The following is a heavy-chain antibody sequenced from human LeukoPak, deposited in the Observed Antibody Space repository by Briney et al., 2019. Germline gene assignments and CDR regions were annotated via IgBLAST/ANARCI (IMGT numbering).Heavy chain of an antibody. V-gene: IGHV3-23*01. D-gene: IGHD3-16*01. Sequence: GGSLRLSCAASGFTFSSYAMSWARQAPGKGLEWVSAISGSGGSTYYADSVKGRLTISRDNSKNTLYLQMNSLRAEDTAVYYCAKDPHPLGELFPYYFDYWGQGTLVTVSS. CDR2: ISGSGGST. CDR1: GFTFSSYA. CDR3: AKDPHPLGELFPYYFDY. J-gene: IGHJ4*02.